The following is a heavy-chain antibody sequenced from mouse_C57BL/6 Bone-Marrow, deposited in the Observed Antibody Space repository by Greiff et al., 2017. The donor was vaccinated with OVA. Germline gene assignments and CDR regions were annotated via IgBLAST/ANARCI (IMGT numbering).Heavy chain of an antibody. CDR2: ILPGSGST. D-gene: IGHD1-1*01. Sequence: QVQLKQSGAELMKPGASVKLSCKATGYTFTGYWIEWVKQRPGHGLEWIGEILPGSGSTNYNEKFKGKATFTADTSSNTAYMQLSSLTTEDSAIYYCAREDPHYYGSSSAWFAYWGQGTLVTVSA. J-gene: IGHJ3*01. CDR1: GYTFTGYW. V-gene: IGHV1-9*01. CDR3: AREDPHYYGSSSAWFAY.